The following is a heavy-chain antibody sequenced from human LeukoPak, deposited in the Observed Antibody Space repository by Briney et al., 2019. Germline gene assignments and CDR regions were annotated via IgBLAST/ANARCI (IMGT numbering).Heavy chain of an antibody. CDR1: GFTFSSYS. CDR3: ARESYYYDSSGYPPDY. D-gene: IGHD3-22*01. V-gene: IGHV3-21*01. Sequence: KTGGSLRLSCVASGFTFSSYSMNWVRQAPGKGLEWVSSISSSSSYIYYADSVKGRFTISRDNAKNSLYLQMNSLRAEDTAVYYCARESYYYDSSGYPPDYWGQGTLVTVSS. J-gene: IGHJ4*02. CDR2: ISSSSSYI.